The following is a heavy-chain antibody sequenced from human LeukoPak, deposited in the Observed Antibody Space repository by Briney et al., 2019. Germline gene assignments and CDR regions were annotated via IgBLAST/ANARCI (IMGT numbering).Heavy chain of an antibody. CDR3: TKGSGSGTWYYFDY. Sequence: GGSLRLSCAASGFKFDDYAMHWVRQAPGKGLEWVSGISWNSGSIGYADSVRGRFTISRDNAKKSLYLQMNSLRPEDTAFYYCTKGSGSGTWYYFDYWGQGTLVTVSS. J-gene: IGHJ4*02. CDR2: ISWNSGSI. V-gene: IGHV3-9*01. CDR1: GFKFDDYA. D-gene: IGHD6-13*01.